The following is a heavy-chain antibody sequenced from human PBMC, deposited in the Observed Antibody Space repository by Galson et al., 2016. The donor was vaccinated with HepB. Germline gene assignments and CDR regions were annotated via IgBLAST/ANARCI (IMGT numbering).Heavy chain of an antibody. CDR3: ASDPSLVPATAYNWFDS. D-gene: IGHD6-6*01. V-gene: IGHV3-74*01. CDR1: GFAFSSHW. CDR2: IKSDATVS. Sequence: SLRLSCAASGFAFSSHWMHWVRQPPGKGLVWVSRIKSDATVSDYADSVKGRFTISRDTAKNTLYLQMDSLRPEDTGVYYCASDPSLVPATAYNWFDSWGQGALVTVSS. J-gene: IGHJ5*01.